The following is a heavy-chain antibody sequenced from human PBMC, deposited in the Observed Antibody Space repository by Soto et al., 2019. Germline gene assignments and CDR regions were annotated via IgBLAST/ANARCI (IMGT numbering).Heavy chain of an antibody. D-gene: IGHD6-19*01. CDR3: AKVEGSGWLQANAFDI. Sequence: EVQLVESGGGLVQPGRSLRLSCAASGFTFDDYAMHWVRQAPGKGLEWVSGISWNSGSIGYADSVKGRFTISRDNAKNSLYLQMNSLRAEDTALYYCAKVEGSGWLQANAFDIWGQGTMVTVSS. J-gene: IGHJ3*02. CDR1: GFTFDDYA. V-gene: IGHV3-9*01. CDR2: ISWNSGSI.